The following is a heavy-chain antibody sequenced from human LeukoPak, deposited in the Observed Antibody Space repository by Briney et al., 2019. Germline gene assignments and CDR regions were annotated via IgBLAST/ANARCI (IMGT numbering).Heavy chain of an antibody. Sequence: GGSLRLSCSASGFTFSSYAMHWVRQAPGKGLEYVSAISRNGGSKYYADSVKGRFTISRDNSKKLLYLQMSSLRAEDTAGYDCVKDISPTMVRGDHLLGVDNWGQGTLVTVSS. CDR2: ISRNGGSK. J-gene: IGHJ4*02. D-gene: IGHD3-10*01. V-gene: IGHV3-64D*06. CDR3: VKDISPTMVRGDHLLGVDN. CDR1: GFTFSSYA.